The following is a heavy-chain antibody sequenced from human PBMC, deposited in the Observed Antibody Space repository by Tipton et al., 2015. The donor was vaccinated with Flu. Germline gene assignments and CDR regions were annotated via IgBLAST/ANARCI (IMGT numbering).Heavy chain of an antibody. Sequence: TLSLTCTVSGGSLSSYYWSWIRQPAGKGLEWIGRIYTSGGSKYNPSLRGRLTMSVDASKREFSLKLSSVTAADTAVYYCARDPPTRNWFDPWGQGTLVTVSS. J-gene: IGHJ5*02. CDR2: IYTSGGS. D-gene: IGHD5-12*01. V-gene: IGHV4-4*07. CDR3: ARDPPTRNWFDP. CDR1: GGSLSSYY.